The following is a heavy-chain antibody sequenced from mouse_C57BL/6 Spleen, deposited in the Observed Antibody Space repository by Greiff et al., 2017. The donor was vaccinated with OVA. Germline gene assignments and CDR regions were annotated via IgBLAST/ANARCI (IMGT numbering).Heavy chain of an antibody. V-gene: IGHV1-69*01. J-gene: IGHJ4*01. CDR2: IDPSDSYT. D-gene: IGHD2-1*01. CDR3: ARGNYYGNYGYAMDY. Sequence: QVQLKQPGAELVMPGASVKLSCKASGYTFTSYWMHWVKQRPGQGLEWIGEIDPSDSYTNYNQKFKGKSTLTVDKSSSTAYMQLSSLTSEDSAVYYCARGNYYGNYGYAMDYWGQGTSVTVSS. CDR1: GYTFTSYW.